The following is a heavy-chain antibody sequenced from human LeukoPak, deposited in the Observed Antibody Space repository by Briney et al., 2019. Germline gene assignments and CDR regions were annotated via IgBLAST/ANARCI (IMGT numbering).Heavy chain of an antibody. CDR3: ARAWNRYYDSSGYADY. J-gene: IGHJ4*02. D-gene: IGHD3-22*01. V-gene: IGHV1-2*02. CDR2: INPNSGGT. CDR1: GYTFTGYY. Sequence: ASVKVSCKASGYTFTGYYMHWVRQAPGQGLEWMGWINPNSGGTNYAQKFQGRVTMTRDTSISTAYMELSSLRSEDTAVYYCARAWNRYYDSSGYADYWGQGTLVTVSS.